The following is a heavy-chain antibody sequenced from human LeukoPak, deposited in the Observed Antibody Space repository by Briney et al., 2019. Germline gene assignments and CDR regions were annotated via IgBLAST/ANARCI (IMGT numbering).Heavy chain of an antibody. J-gene: IGHJ4*02. CDR3: ARVKGCLDY. V-gene: IGHV4-39*07. D-gene: IGHD6-19*01. Sequence: PSETLSLTCTVSGGSISSGSYYWSWIRQPAGKGLEWIGSIYYSGSTYYNPSLKSRVTISVDTSKNQFSLKLSSVTAADTAVYYCARVKGCLDYWGQGTLVTVSS. CDR1: GGSISSGSYY. CDR2: IYYSGST.